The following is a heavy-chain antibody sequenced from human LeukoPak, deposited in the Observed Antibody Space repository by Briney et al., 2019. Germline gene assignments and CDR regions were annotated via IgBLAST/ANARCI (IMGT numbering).Heavy chain of an antibody. Sequence: GGSLRLSCAASGFTFSNYAMNWVRQAPGKGLEWVSGNRGSDTSTYYTDSVRGRFTISRDTSKNTLYLQMNSLRAEDTAVYYCAKEGYDFWSTYSRTHFDYWGQGTLVTVSS. J-gene: IGHJ4*02. CDR2: NRGSDTST. V-gene: IGHV3-23*01. CDR3: AKEGYDFWSTYSRTHFDY. D-gene: IGHD3-3*01. CDR1: GFTFSNYA.